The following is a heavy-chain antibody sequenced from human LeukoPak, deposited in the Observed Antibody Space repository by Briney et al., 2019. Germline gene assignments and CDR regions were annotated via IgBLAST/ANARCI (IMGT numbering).Heavy chain of an antibody. CDR1: GFTFSSYA. CDR3: ARERALPGEYYYFDY. D-gene: IGHD2/OR15-2a*01. J-gene: IGHJ4*02. V-gene: IGHV3-53*01. Sequence: GGSLRLSCAASGFTFSSYAMSWIRQAPGKGLEWVSVIYSGGSTYYADSVKGRFTISRDNSKNTLYLQMNSLRAEDTAVYYCARERALPGEYYYFDYWGQGTLVTVSS. CDR2: IYSGGST.